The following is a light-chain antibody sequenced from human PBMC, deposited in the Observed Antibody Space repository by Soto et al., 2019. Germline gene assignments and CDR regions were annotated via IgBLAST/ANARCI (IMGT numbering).Light chain of an antibody. J-gene: IGKJ2*01. CDR1: QGIRND. V-gene: IGKV1-17*01. CDR2: AAS. CDR3: LQYNRYPRI. Sequence: DIQMTQSPSSLSASVGDRVTFTCLATQGIRNDLGWHQQKPGKAPKRLIYAASSLQSGVPSRFSGSGTEFTLECTLSISSLQPEDFATYYCLQYNRYPRIVGQGTKLEIK.